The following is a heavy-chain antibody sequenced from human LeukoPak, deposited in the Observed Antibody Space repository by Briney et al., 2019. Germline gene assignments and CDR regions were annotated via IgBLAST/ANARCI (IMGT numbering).Heavy chain of an antibody. CDR1: GFTVSSNY. D-gene: IGHD3-22*01. CDR3: ARDRTRRSITMIDY. J-gene: IGHJ4*02. Sequence: GGSLRLSCAASGFTVSSNYMSWVRQAPGKGLEWVSYISSSGSTIYYADSVKGRFTISRDNAKNSLYLQMNSLRAEDTAVYYCARDRTRRSITMIDYWGQGTLVTVSS. V-gene: IGHV3-11*01. CDR2: ISSSGSTI.